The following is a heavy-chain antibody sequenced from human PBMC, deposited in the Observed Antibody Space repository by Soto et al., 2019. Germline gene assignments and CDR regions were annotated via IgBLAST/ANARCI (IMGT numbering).Heavy chain of an antibody. Sequence: QVQLVESGGGVVQPGRPLRLSFAPSGFCLSNHGMHWFRRSQGKGLEGVAVLCSDGNNRNYADSGKGRFTISRDNSKNTVYLQMNSLRAEDTAVYYCVRGDNWNDEASDYWGQGTLVTVSS. CDR2: LCSDGNNR. D-gene: IGHD1-1*01. V-gene: IGHV3-33*01. CDR3: VRGDNWNDEASDY. CDR1: GFCLSNHG. J-gene: IGHJ4*02.